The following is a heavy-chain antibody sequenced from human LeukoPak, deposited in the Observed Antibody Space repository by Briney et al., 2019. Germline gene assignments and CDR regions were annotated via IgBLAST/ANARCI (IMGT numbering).Heavy chain of an antibody. J-gene: IGHJ3*02. V-gene: IGHV4-4*07. CDR3: ARLEMAHDAFDI. CDR2: ISGSGTI. D-gene: IGHD5-24*01. Sequence: SETLSLTCTVSGGSIHSYWSWIRQPAGKGLEWIGRISGSGTITYNPALQSRLTISIDTSKNQFSLKLMSVTAADTAVYYCARLEMAHDAFDIWGQGTMVTVSS. CDR1: GGSIHSY.